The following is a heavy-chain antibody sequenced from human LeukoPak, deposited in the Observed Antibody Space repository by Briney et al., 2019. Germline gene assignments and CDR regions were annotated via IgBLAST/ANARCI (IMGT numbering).Heavy chain of an antibody. CDR1: GFSLSTSGVG. CDR2: IYWNDNK. D-gene: IGHD1/OR15-1a*01. Sequence: SGPTLVKPTQTLTLTCTFSGFSLSTSGVGVGWVRQPPGKALEWLALIYWNDNKLYSPSLKNRLTITKVTPKNQVVLTMTNMDPADTATYSGAHRPKNRGTNNWFDPWGQGTLVIVSS. J-gene: IGHJ5*02. CDR3: AHRPKNRGTNNWFDP. V-gene: IGHV2-5*01.